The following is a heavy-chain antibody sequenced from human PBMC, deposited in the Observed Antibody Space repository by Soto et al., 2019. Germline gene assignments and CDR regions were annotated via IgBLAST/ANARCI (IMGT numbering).Heavy chain of an antibody. V-gene: IGHV1-3*01. CDR1: GYSFINSA. CDR3: ARDPGTAMAFDR. J-gene: IGHJ4*02. CDR2: INAANSDT. D-gene: IGHD5-18*01. Sequence: ASVKVSCKASGYSFINSAMHWARQAPGHRLEWMGWINAANSDTKYSQKFQGRVSITKDTSATTAYMELSSLTSEDTALYYCARDPGTAMAFDRWGQRTLVTVSS.